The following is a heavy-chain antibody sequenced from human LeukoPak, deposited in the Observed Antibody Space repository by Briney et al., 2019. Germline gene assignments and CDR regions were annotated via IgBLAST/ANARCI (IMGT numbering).Heavy chain of an antibody. CDR2: IKQDGSEK. Sequence: GGSLRLSCAASGFTFSIYWMSWVRQAPGQGLEWVANIKQDGSEKYYVDSVKGRFTISRDNAKNSLYLQMNSRRAEDTAVYYCAREGLWATGFDYWGQGTLVTVSS. V-gene: IGHV3-7*01. CDR1: GFTFSIYW. CDR3: AREGLWATGFDY. D-gene: IGHD1-26*01. J-gene: IGHJ4*02.